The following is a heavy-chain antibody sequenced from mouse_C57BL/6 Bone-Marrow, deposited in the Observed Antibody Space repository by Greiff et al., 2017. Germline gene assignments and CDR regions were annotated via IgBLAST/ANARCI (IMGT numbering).Heavy chain of an antibody. CDR2: ISYDGSN. CDR1: GHSITSGYY. V-gene: IGHV3-6*01. J-gene: IGHJ3*01. CDR3: ARDLF. Sequence: EVQLQQSGPGLVKPSQSLSLTCSVTGHSITSGYYWNWIRQFPGNKLEWMGYISYDGSNNYNPSLKNRISITRDTSKNQFFLKLNSVTTEDTATYYCARDLFWGQGTLVTVSA.